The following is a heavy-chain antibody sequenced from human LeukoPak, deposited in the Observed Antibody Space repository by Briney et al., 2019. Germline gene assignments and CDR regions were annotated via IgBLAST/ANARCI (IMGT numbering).Heavy chain of an antibody. CDR2: INHSGST. D-gene: IGHD3-3*01. V-gene: IGHV4-34*01. J-gene: IGHJ3*02. CDR1: GGSLSGYY. Sequence: SETLSLTCAVYGGSLSGYYWSWIRQPPGKGLEWIGEINHSGSTNYNPSLKSRVTISVDTSKNQFSLKLSSVTAADTAVYYCARDYDFWSGYYAFDIWGQGTMVTVSS. CDR3: ARDYDFWSGYYAFDI.